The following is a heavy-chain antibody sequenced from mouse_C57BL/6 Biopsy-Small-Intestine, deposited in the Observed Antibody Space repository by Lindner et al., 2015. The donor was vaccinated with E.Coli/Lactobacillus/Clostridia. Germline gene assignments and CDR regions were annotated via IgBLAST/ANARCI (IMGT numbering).Heavy chain of an antibody. J-gene: IGHJ1*01. CDR3: TTGGYWYFDV. Sequence: VQPQESGSELVRPGASVKLSCTTSGFNIKDHYVHWIKQQPEQGLEWIGRIDPDNGDSEYAPKFQDKATMTADTSSNTAYLQLYSLTYEDTAVYYCTTGGYWYFDVWGSGTTVTVSS. D-gene: IGHD1-1*02. CDR1: GFNIKDHY. V-gene: IGHV14-1*01. CDR2: IDPDNGDS.